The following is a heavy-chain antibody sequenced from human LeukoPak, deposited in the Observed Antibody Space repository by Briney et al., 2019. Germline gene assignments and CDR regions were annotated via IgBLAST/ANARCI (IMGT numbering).Heavy chain of an antibody. Sequence: PSEPLSLTCSVSGDSITGFYWSWIRQPPGQGLEWIGYIHSNGGTNYNPSLKSRLTMSVDTSKNQFSLNLNSVTAADTAVYYCARHVSGIFGSRGDFDSWGQGTLVTVSS. D-gene: IGHD3-10*01. J-gene: IGHJ4*02. CDR1: GDSITGFY. CDR3: ARHVSGIFGSRGDFDS. V-gene: IGHV4-59*08. CDR2: IHSNGGT.